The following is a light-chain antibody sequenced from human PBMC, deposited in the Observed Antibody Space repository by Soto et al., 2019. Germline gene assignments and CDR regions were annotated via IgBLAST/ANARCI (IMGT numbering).Light chain of an antibody. J-gene: IGKJ2*01. V-gene: IGKV1-27*01. CDR3: QQYYTAPQT. CDR2: AAS. CDR1: RDISSS. Sequence: DVQMTQSPSSLSASVGDRVTITCRASRDISSSLAWYQQKPGKVPKLLIYAASILHAGVQSRFSGSGSGTFFTLTINSLQREDFATYYCQQYYTAPQTFGRGTRLEIK.